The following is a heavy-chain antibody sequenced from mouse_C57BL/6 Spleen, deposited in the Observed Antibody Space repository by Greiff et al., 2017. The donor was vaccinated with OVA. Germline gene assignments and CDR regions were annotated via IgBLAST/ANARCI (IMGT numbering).Heavy chain of an antibody. CDR1: GYTFTDYY. D-gene: IGHD5-1*01. J-gene: IGHJ4*01. CDR2: IGPGSGST. V-gene: IGHV1-77*01. CDR3: AREGSNYYAMDY. Sequence: VQVVESGAELVKPGASVKISCKASGYTFTDYYINWVKQRPGQGLEWIGKIGPGSGSTYYNEKFKGKATLTADKSSSTAYMQLSSLTSEDSAIYYGAREGSNYYAMDYWGQGTSVTVSS.